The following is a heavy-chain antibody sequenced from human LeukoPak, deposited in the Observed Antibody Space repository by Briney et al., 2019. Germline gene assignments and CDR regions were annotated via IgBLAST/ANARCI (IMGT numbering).Heavy chain of an antibody. V-gene: IGHV3-23*01. D-gene: IGHD3-3*01. CDR2: IGGRDDRT. Sequence: GGSLRVSCAASGFTFSGHTMTWLRQAQGKGLEWVSIIGGRDDRTYYADSVKGRFTISRDNSKNILYLQMNSLRAEDTAVYYCAKDPNPFYDFWSGYKWGQGTLVTVSS. J-gene: IGHJ4*02. CDR1: GFTFSGHT. CDR3: AKDPNPFYDFWSGYK.